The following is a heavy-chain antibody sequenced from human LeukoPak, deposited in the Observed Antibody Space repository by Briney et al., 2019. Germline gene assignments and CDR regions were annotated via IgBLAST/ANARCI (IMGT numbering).Heavy chain of an antibody. V-gene: IGHV4-39*07. J-gene: IGHJ4*02. CDR1: GGSISSSSYY. D-gene: IGHD2-21*01. CDR2: IYYSGST. CDR3: AKGGKGFPLGLRFDS. Sequence: SETLSLTCTVSGGSISSSSYYWGWIRQPPGKGLEWTGSIYYSGSTYYNPSLKSRVTISVDTSKNQFSLNLTSLTAADTAVYYCAKGGKGFPLGLRFDSWGQGTLVSVSS.